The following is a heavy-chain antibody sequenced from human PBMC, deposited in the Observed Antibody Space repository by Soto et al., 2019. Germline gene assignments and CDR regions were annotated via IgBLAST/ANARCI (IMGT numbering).Heavy chain of an antibody. J-gene: IGHJ6*03. CDR3: AKVGYSISLGDGYYYYYMDV. Sequence: EVQLLESGGGLVQPGGSLRLSCAASGFTFSSYAMSWVRQAPGKGLEWVSAISGSGGSTYYADSVKGRFTISRDNSKNTLYLQMNSLRAEDTAVYYCAKVGYSISLGDGYYYYYMDVWGKGTTVTVSS. D-gene: IGHD6-6*01. CDR1: GFTFSSYA. CDR2: ISGSGGST. V-gene: IGHV3-23*01.